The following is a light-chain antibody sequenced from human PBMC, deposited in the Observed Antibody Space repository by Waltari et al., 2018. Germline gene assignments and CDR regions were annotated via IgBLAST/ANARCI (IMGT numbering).Light chain of an antibody. CDR2: SNN. CDR3: AAWDDSLSALV. CDR1: SSNLGSNT. Sequence: QSVLTQPPSASGTPGQRVTISCSGSSSNLGSNTVNWYQQLPGPAPKPLIYSNNQRPAGVPDRLSGSKSGTSASLAISGLQSEDEADYYCAAWDDSLSALVFGGGTQLTVL. V-gene: IGLV1-44*01. J-gene: IGLJ2*01.